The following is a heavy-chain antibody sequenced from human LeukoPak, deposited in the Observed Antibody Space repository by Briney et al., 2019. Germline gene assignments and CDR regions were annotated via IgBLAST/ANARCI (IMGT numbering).Heavy chain of an antibody. V-gene: IGHV3-23*01. CDR2: TSGSGGST. J-gene: IGHJ4*02. D-gene: IGHD5-18*01. CDR3: AKDGGYSYGPHLDY. CDR1: GFTSSSYA. Sequence: PGGSLRRSCAASGFTSSSYAMSWVRQAPGKGLEWVSATSGSGGSTYYADSVKGRFTISRDNSKNTLYLQMNSLRAEDAAVYYGAKDGGYSYGPHLDYWGQGTLVTVSS.